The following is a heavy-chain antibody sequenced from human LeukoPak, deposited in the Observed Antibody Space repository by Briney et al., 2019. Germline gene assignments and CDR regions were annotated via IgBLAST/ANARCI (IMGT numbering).Heavy chain of an antibody. CDR1: DFTFSSYT. Sequence: GGSLRLSCVASDFTFSSYTMIWVRQAPGKALEWVSVIGTRGDGIHYADSVKGRFTISRDDSKNTLYLQMNSLRAEDTAVYYCARDPNWGSGYWGQGTLDTVSS. J-gene: IGHJ4*02. CDR3: ARDPNWGSGY. CDR2: IGTRGDGI. V-gene: IGHV3-23*01. D-gene: IGHD7-27*01.